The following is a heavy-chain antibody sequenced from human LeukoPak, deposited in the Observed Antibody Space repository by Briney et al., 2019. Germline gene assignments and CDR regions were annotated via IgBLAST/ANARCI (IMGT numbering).Heavy chain of an antibody. CDR3: ARALMGSGSKRLNHFDY. J-gene: IGHJ4*02. Sequence: GASVKVSCKASGYTFTSYDINWVRQATGQGLEWMGWMNPNSGNTGYAQKFQGRVTMTRNTSISTAYMELRSLRSDDTAVYYCARALMGSGSKRLNHFDYWGQGTLVTVSS. V-gene: IGHV1-8*01. CDR1: GYTFTSYD. D-gene: IGHD3-10*01. CDR2: MNPNSGNT.